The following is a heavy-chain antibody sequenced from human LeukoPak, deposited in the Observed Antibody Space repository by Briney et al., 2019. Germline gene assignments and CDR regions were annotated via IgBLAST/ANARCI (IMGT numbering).Heavy chain of an antibody. J-gene: IGHJ5*02. V-gene: IGHV4-30-4*08. Sequence: PSQTLSLTCTVSGGSISSGDYYWSWIRQPPGKGLEWIGYIYYSGSTYYNPSLKSRVTISVDTSKNQFSLKLSSVTAADTAMYYCARAPDYRWFDPWGQGTLVTVSS. CDR1: GGSISSGDYY. D-gene: IGHD4/OR15-4a*01. CDR3: ARAPDYRWFDP. CDR2: IYYSGST.